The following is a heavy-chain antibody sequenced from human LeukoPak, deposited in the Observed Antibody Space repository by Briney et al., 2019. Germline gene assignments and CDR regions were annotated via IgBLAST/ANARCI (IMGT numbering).Heavy chain of an antibody. V-gene: IGHV1-3*01. D-gene: IGHD2-2*01. CDR3: ARLFRSTSLDYFDY. J-gene: IGHJ4*02. Sequence: KFQGRVTITRDTSASTAYMELSSLRSEDTAVYYCARLFRSTSLDYFDYWGQGTLVTVSS.